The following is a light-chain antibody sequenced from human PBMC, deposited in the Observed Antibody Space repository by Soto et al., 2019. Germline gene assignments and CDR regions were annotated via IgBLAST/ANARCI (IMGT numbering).Light chain of an antibody. CDR3: QQANSFPLT. CDR2: AAS. Sequence: DFLLTQPPSSVSSSVGARVTITCRARQGIRSWLAWYQQKPGKAPKLLIYAASSLQSGVPSRYSGSGSGTDVPLTISNLQPEDLATYYCQQANSFPLTFGHGTRLEIK. J-gene: IGKJ5*01. CDR1: QGIRSW. V-gene: IGKV1-12*01.